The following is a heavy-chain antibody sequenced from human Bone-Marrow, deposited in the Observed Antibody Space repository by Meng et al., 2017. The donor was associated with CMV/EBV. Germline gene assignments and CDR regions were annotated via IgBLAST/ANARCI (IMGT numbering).Heavy chain of an antibody. V-gene: IGHV3-9*01. J-gene: IGHJ6*02. CDR3: AKDIGCSSTSCYTRLSYYYYGMDV. D-gene: IGHD2-2*02. Sequence: GGSLRLSCSASGFTFSTYSMNWVRQAPGKGLEWVSGISWNSGSIDYADSVKGRFTISRDNAKNSLYLQMNSLRAEDTALYYCAKDIGCSSTSCYTRLSYYYYGMDVWGQGTTVTVSS. CDR1: GFTFSTYS. CDR2: ISWNSGSI.